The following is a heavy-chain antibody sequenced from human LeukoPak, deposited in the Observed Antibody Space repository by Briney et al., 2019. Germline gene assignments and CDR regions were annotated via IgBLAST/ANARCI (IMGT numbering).Heavy chain of an antibody. Sequence: GASVKVSCKASGYTFTSYGISWVRQAPGQGLEWMGWISAYNGNTNYAQKLQGRVTMTTDTSTSTAYMELRSLRSDDTAVYYCARVASSRILNWFDPWGQGTLVTVSS. CDR3: ARVASSRILNWFDP. CDR2: ISAYNGNT. D-gene: IGHD6-13*01. CDR1: GYTFTSYG. V-gene: IGHV1-18*01. J-gene: IGHJ5*02.